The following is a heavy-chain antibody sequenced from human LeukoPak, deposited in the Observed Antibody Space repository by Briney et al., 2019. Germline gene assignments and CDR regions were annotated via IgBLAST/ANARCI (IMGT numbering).Heavy chain of an antibody. V-gene: IGHV4-4*02. CDR2: IYHSGST. CDR3: ARDLRVYSSSFRLNWFDP. CDR1: GGSISSSNW. J-gene: IGHJ5*02. D-gene: IGHD6-6*01. Sequence: SETLSLTCAVSGGSISSSNWWSWVRQPPGRGLEWIGEIYHSGSTNYNPSLKSRVTISVDTSKNQFSLKLSSVTAADTAVYYCARDLRVYSSSFRLNWFDPWGQGTLVTVSS.